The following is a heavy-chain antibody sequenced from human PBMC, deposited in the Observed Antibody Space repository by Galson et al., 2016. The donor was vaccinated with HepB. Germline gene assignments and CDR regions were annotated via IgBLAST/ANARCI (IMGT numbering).Heavy chain of an antibody. D-gene: IGHD3-10*01. CDR3: ARASLWFGELFSDGMDV. V-gene: IGHV1-46*01. CDR2: INPEGGST. Sequence: SVKVSCKASGYNFISFHLRWVRQAPGQGLEWVGIINPEGGSTIHAQKFQGRVTMTRDTSTSTVYLELSSLRSEDTAVYYCARASLWFGELFSDGMDVWGQGTTVTVSS. J-gene: IGHJ6*02. CDR1: GYNFISFH.